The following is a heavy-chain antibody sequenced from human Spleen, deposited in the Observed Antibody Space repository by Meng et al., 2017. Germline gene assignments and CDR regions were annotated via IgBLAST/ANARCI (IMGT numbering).Heavy chain of an antibody. CDR2: INPNSGGT. J-gene: IGHJ4*01. Sequence: QVQLVQSGAEVKKPGASVKVSCKASGYTFTGYYMHWVRQAPGQGLEWMGRINPNSGGTNYAQKFQGRVTMSRDTSISTAYMELSSLGFDDTAVYYCAKALGWGSSPDYWGHGILVTVSS. D-gene: IGHD2-21*01. CDR1: GYTFTGYY. CDR3: AKALGWGSSPDY. V-gene: IGHV1-2*06.